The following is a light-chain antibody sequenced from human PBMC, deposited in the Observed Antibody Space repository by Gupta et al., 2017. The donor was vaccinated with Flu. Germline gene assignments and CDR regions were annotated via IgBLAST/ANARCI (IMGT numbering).Light chain of an antibody. CDR1: SDTVSSRHS. CDR3: LRYLGGGISL. Sequence: QTVVTQEPSLSVSPGGTVTLTCVLSSDTVSSRHSVGWDQQTPGQPPRTLIYNTDTRSSGVPDRFFGSILGNRAVLTITGAQAEDECDYYCLRYLGGGISLFGGGTKVTVL. V-gene: IGLV8-61*01. CDR2: NTD. J-gene: IGLJ2*01.